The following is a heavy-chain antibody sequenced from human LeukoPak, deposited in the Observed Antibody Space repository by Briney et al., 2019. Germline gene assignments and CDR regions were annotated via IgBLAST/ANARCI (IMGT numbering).Heavy chain of an antibody. CDR2: ISTSGGSS. CDR3: AIMHPYYDGSGYWVQ. CDR1: GFTFSSYA. J-gene: IGHJ4*02. D-gene: IGHD3-22*01. Sequence: QPGGSLRLSCAASGFTFSSYAMSWVRQAPGKGLEWVSGISTSGGSSSYAVSVKGRFTISRDNPRNTLYMQMNSLRAEDTALYYCAIMHPYYDGSGYWVQWGQGTLVTVSS. V-gene: IGHV3-23*01.